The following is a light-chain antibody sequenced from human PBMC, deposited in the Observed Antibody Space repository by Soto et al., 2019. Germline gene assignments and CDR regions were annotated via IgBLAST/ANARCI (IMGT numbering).Light chain of an antibody. Sequence: QLVLTQSTSASASLGSAVKLTCTLSSGHSSYIIAWHQQQPGKAPRYLMYLEGSGSFNKGSGVPDRFSGSSSGADRYLTISNLQFEDEAEYYCETWDINTHVVFGGGTKLPV. CDR2: LEGSGSF. CDR3: ETWDINTHVV. J-gene: IGLJ2*01. V-gene: IGLV4-60*02. CDR1: SGHSSYI.